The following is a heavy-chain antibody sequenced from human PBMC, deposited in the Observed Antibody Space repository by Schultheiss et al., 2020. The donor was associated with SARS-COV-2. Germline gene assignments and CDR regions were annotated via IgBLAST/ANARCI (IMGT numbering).Heavy chain of an antibody. CDR2: IKSKTDGGTT. CDR3: TTDSYFYYGMDV. J-gene: IGHJ6*02. Sequence: GGSLRLSCAASGFTFSNAWVSWVRQAPGKGLEWVGRIKSKTDGGTTDYAAPVKGRFTISRDDSKNTLYLQMNSLKTEDTAVYYCTTDSYFYYGMDVWGQGTTVTVSS. CDR1: GFTFSNAW. V-gene: IGHV3-15*01. D-gene: IGHD2-21*01.